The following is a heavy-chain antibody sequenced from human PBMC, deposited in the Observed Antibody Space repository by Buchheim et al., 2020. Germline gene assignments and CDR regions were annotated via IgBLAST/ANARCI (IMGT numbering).Heavy chain of an antibody. V-gene: IGHV4-30-4*01. Sequence: QVQLQESGPGLVKPSQTLSLTCTVSGGSISSGDYYWSWIRQPPGKGLEWIGYIYYSGSTYYNPSLKSRVTISVDTSKNQFALKLRYVNAADTAVYYCARGGRGPAAMFPHSRPFDPWGQGTL. CDR1: GGSISSGDYY. CDR2: IYYSGST. CDR3: ARGGRGPAAMFPHSRPFDP. J-gene: IGHJ5*02. D-gene: IGHD2-2*01.